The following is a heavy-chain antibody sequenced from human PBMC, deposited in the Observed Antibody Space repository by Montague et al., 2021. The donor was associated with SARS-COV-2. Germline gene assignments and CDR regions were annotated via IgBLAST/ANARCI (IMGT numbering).Heavy chain of an antibody. J-gene: IGHJ2*01. CDR1: GFPFDDYG. CDR2: FNWNVGST. Sequence: RLSCVASGFPFDDYGMSWVRQAPGKGLEWVPGFNWNVGSTGYADSVKGRFTISRDNAKNSLYLQMNSLRAEDTALYYCATLDYGDYYDWYFDLWGRGALVTVSS. D-gene: IGHD4-17*01. V-gene: IGHV3-20*04. CDR3: ATLDYGDYYDWYFDL.